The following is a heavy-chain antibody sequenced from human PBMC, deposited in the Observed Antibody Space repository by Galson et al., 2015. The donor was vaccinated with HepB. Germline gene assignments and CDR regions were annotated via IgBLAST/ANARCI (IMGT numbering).Heavy chain of an antibody. CDR2: IRSKANSYAT. V-gene: IGHV3-73*01. CDR1: GFTFSGSA. D-gene: IGHD1-26*01. J-gene: IGHJ4*02. CDR3: STWGLVGATLS. Sequence: SLRLSCAASGFTFSGSAMHWVRQASGKGLEWVGRIRSKANSYATAYAASVKGRFTISRDDSKNTAFLQMNSLKTEDTAVYYCSTWGLVGATLSWGQGTLVTVSS.